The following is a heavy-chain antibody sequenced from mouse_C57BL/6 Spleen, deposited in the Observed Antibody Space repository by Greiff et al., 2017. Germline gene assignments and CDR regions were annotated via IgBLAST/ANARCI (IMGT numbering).Heavy chain of an antibody. Sequence: VQLKQSGAELVKPGASVKLSCTASGFNIKDYYMHWVKQRTEQGLEWIGRIDPEDGETKYAPKFPGQATITADTSSNTAYLQLSSLASEDTAVYYCARGGAYGGFAYWGQGTLVTVSA. CDR2: IDPEDGET. CDR3: ARGGAYGGFAY. D-gene: IGHD1-1*02. CDR1: GFNIKDYY. V-gene: IGHV14-2*01. J-gene: IGHJ3*01.